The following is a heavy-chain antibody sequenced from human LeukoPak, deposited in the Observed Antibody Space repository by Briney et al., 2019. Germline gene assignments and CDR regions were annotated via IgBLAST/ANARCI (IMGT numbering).Heavy chain of an antibody. CDR3: ARDVHGDYGSGWFDP. J-gene: IGHJ5*02. CDR1: GGTFNNSA. V-gene: IGHV1-69*05. Sequence: SVKVSCKASGGTFNNSAISWVRQAPGQGLEWLGGIIPFFGTTGYAQKFQGRVTITKDESTRTVYLELTSLTSDDTAVYYCARDVHGDYGSGWFDPWGQGTLVSVSS. D-gene: IGHD4-17*01. CDR2: IIPFFGTT.